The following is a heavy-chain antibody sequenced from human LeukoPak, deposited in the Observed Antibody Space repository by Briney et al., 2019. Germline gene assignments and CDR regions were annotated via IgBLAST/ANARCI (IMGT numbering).Heavy chain of an antibody. V-gene: IGHV3-11*01. D-gene: IGHD1-26*01. Sequence: PGGSLRLSCAASGFSFSDYSMNWIRQAPGKGLEWLCYISSGGTSIYYADSVKGRFAISRDNAKNSLYLQMNSLRAEDTAVYSCAREMYSGMYNDAFDIWGQGTKVTVPS. J-gene: IGHJ3*02. CDR2: ISSGGTSI. CDR3: AREMYSGMYNDAFDI. CDR1: GFSFSDYS.